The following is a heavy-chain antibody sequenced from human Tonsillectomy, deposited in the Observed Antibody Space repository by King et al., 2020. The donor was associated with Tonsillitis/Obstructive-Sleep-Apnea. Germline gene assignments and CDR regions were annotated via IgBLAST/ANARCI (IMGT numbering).Heavy chain of an antibody. CDR1: GGSFSNYY. D-gene: IGHD4-17*01. CDR3: ARDSRAVTPTSVGMDV. CDR2: INHSGST. V-gene: IGHV4-34*01. J-gene: IGHJ6*02. Sequence: VQLQQWGAGLLKPSETLSLTCAVYGGSFSNYYWSWIRQPPGKGLEWIGEINHSGSTNYNPSLKSRVTISVDPSKNQFSLKLSSVTPADTAVYYCARDSRAVTPTSVGMDVWGQGTTVTVSS.